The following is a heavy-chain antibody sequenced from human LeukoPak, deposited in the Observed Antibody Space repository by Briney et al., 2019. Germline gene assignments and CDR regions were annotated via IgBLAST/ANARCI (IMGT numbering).Heavy chain of an antibody. D-gene: IGHD3-22*01. CDR2: IYYTGST. Sequence: SETLSLTCTVSGGSITSSNFYWGWIRQPPGKGLEWIGSIYYTGSTYYKLSLKGRLTISVDTSKNQFSLKLSSVTAADTAVYYCARNYYDSSGYYIDQFYFDYWGQGTLVTVSS. V-gene: IGHV4-39*07. J-gene: IGHJ4*02. CDR1: GGSITSSNFY. CDR3: ARNYYDSSGYYIDQFYFDY.